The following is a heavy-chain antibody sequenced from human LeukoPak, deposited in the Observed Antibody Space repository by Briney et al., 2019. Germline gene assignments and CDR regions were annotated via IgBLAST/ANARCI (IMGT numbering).Heavy chain of an antibody. V-gene: IGHV3-21*01. J-gene: IGHJ3*02. CDR1: GFTFSSYS. CDR3: ARGSHDAFDI. CDR2: ISSSSYI. Sequence: PGGSLRLSCAASGFTFSSYSMNWVRQAPGKGLEWVSSISSSSYIYYADSVKGRFTISRDNAENSLYLQMNSLRAEDTAVYYCARGSHDAFDIWGQGTMVTVSS. D-gene: IGHD6-19*01.